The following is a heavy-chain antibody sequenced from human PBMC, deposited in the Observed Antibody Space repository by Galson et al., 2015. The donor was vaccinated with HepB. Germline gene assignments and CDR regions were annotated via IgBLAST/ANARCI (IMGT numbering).Heavy chain of an antibody. D-gene: IGHD2-2*01. CDR3: ASGVVPADNYYMDV. CDR1: GGTFSSYA. V-gene: IGHV1-69*13. Sequence: SVKVSCKASGGTFSSYAISWVRQAPGRGLEWMGGIIPIFGTANYAQKFQGRVTITADESTSTAYMELSSLRSEDTAVYYCASGVVPADNYYMDVWGKGTTVTVSS. CDR2: IIPIFGTA. J-gene: IGHJ6*03.